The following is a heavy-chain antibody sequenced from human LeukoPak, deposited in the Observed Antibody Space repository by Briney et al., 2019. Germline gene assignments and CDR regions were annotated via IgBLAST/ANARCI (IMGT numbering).Heavy chain of an antibody. CDR2: FYYSGIT. CDR1: GGSISSYY. D-gene: IGHD1-26*01. CDR3: ARSGGTAFDY. V-gene: IGHV4-59*01. J-gene: IGHJ4*02. Sequence: SETLSLTCTVSGGSISSYYWSWIRQPPGKGLEWIGYFYYSGITSYNPSLNSRVTISLDTSKNHFSLKLSSVTAADTAVYYCARSGGTAFDYWGQGTLVTVSS.